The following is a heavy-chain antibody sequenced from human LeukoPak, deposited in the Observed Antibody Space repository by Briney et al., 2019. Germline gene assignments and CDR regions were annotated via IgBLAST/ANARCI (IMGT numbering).Heavy chain of an antibody. Sequence: GGSLRLSCAASGFTFSSYAMSWVRQAPGKGLEWVAFIRYDGSNKYYADSVKGRFTISRDNSKNTLYLQMNSLRAEDTAVYYCAKGHTRYCSGGSCYVLDYWGQGTLVTVSS. V-gene: IGHV3-30*02. CDR3: AKGHTRYCSGGSCYVLDY. D-gene: IGHD2-15*01. J-gene: IGHJ4*02. CDR2: IRYDGSNK. CDR1: GFTFSSYA.